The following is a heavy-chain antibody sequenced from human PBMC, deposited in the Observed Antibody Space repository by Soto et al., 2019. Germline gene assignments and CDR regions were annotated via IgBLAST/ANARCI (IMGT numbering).Heavy chain of an antibody. CDR3: ARDGGYCSSTSCFPYYYYYGTDV. Sequence: SETLSLTCTVSGGSISSYYWSWIRQPPGKGLEWIGYIYYSGSTNYNPSLKSRVTISVDTSKNQFSLKLSSVTAADTAVYYCARDGGYCSSTSCFPYYYYYGTDVWGQGTTVTVSS. CDR1: GGSISSYY. D-gene: IGHD2-2*01. J-gene: IGHJ6*02. V-gene: IGHV4-59*01. CDR2: IYYSGST.